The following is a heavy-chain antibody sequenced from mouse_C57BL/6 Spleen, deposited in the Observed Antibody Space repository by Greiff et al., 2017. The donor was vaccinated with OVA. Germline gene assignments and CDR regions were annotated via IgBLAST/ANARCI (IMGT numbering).Heavy chain of an antibody. J-gene: IGHJ2*01. Sequence: QVQLQQPGAELVKPGASVKLSCKASGYTFTSYWMQWVKQRPGQGLEWLGEIDPSDSYTNYNQKFKGKATLNVDKSSSTAYMQLSSLTSEDSAVYYCARHDDGYPDYWGQGTTLTVSS. CDR3: ARHDDGYPDY. V-gene: IGHV1-50*01. CDR1: GYTFTSYW. CDR2: IDPSDSYT. D-gene: IGHD2-3*01.